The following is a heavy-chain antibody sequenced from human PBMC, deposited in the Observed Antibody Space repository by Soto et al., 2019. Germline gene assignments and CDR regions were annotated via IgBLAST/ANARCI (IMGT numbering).Heavy chain of an antibody. V-gene: IGHV3-23*01. CDR1: GFTFSSYA. D-gene: IGHD5-18*01. CDR3: AKFKSVIQLWSDSLNWFDP. CDR2: ISGSGGST. Sequence: GGSLRLSCAASGFTFSSYAMSWVRQAPGKGLEWVSAISGSGGSTYYADSVKGRFTISRDNSKNTLYLQMNSLRAEDTAVYYCAKFKSVIQLWSDSLNWFDPWGQGTLVTVSS. J-gene: IGHJ5*02.